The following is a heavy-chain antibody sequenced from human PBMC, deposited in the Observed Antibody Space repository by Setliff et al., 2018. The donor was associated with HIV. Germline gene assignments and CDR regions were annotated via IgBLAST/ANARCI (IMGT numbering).Heavy chain of an antibody. J-gene: IGHJ6*03. CDR1: GFSLSNARMG. V-gene: IGHV2-26*01. CDR2: IFSNDEK. Sequence: SGPTLVNPTETLTLTCTVSGFSLSNARMGVSWIRQPPGKALEWLAHIFSNDEKSYSTSLKSRLTISKDTSKSQVVLTMTNMDPVDTATYYCARIDYGDTYYMDVWGKGTTVTVS. D-gene: IGHD4-17*01. CDR3: ARIDYGDTYYMDV.